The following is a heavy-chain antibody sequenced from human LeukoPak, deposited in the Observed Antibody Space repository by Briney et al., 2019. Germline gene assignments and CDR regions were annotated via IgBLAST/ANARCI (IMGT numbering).Heavy chain of an antibody. J-gene: IGHJ3*02. V-gene: IGHV3-74*01. Sequence: GGSLRLSCAASGFSVRTYWMSWVRQAPGKGLVWLSRISSDGTITSYADAVKGRFTLSRDSAKNTLYLQTNSLRGEDTAVYYCVREDRILLGNDAFDIWGQGTMVTVSS. CDR3: VREDRILLGNDAFDI. CDR1: GFSVRTYW. D-gene: IGHD2-8*01. CDR2: ISSDGTIT.